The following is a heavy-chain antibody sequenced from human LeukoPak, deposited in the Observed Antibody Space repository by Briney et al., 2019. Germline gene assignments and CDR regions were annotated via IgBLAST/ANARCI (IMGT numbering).Heavy chain of an antibody. CDR1: GFSLSSYG. Sequence: GGSLRLSCAASGFSLSSYGMTWVRQAPGKQLEWVSTLSDSGGGTYYADSVKGRFTISRDNSRNTLYLQMHSLRVEDTAVYYCAKDRPYITSWYGCSTPWGQGTLVTVSS. CDR3: AKDRPYITSWYGCSTP. J-gene: IGHJ5*02. D-gene: IGHD6-13*01. CDR2: LSDSGGGT. V-gene: IGHV3-23*01.